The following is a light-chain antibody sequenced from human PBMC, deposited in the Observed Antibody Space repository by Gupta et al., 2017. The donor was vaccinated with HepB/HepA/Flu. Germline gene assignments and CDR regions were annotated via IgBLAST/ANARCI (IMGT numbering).Light chain of an antibody. CDR1: QTVRSTH. CDR3: QQYDSSVT. J-gene: IGKJ4*01. Sequence: ILLTQSPDTLALSPGQRATLSCRASQTVRSTHLAWYQQKPGQAPRLLIQGTSTRADDVPDRFRGSGSGTDFTLTITSLETEDFAIYYCQQYDSSVTFGGGTRVQVK. CDR2: GTS. V-gene: IGKV3-20*01.